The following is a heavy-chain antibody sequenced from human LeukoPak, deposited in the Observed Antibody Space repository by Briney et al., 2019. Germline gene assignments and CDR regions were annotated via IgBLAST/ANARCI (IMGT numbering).Heavy chain of an antibody. J-gene: IGHJ4*02. V-gene: IGHV4-31*03. Sequence: SETLSLTCTVSGGSISRGGYYWSWIRQHRGRGLEWIGYIYYSGSTYYNPSLKSRVTISVDTSKNQFSLKLSSVTAADTAVYYCARGRGYSYGFDYWGQGTLVAVSS. CDR1: GGSISRGGYY. CDR2: IYYSGST. D-gene: IGHD5-18*01. CDR3: ARGRGYSYGFDY.